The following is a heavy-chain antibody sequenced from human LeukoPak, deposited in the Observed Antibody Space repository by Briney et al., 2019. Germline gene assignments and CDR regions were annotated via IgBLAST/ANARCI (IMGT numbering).Heavy chain of an antibody. Sequence: SQTLSLTCAISGDSVSGNTAAWNWIRQSPSRGLEWLGRTYYRSKWYNDYAVSVKSRITINPDTSKNQFSLQLNSVSPEDTAVYYCSRQPGGIAAAGFDYWGQGTLVTVSS. D-gene: IGHD6-13*01. J-gene: IGHJ4*02. CDR3: SRQPGGIAAAGFDY. CDR1: GDSVSGNTAA. V-gene: IGHV6-1*01. CDR2: TYYRSKWYN.